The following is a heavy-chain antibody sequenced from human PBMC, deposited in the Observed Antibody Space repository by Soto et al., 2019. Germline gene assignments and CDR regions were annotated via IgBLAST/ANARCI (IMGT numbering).Heavy chain of an antibody. Sequence: EVQLVESGGGLVQPGGSLRLSCAASGFTFSSYWMHWVRQAPGKGLVWVSRINIDGITSYADSVKGRFTISRDNAKNTLYLQMNTLGAGDTAVYYCARGDGDNYDGHGYLARYWGQGSMVTVSS. J-gene: IGHJ4*02. CDR1: GFTFSSYW. D-gene: IGHD3-22*01. CDR2: INIDGIT. CDR3: ARGDGDNYDGHGYLARY. V-gene: IGHV3-74*01.